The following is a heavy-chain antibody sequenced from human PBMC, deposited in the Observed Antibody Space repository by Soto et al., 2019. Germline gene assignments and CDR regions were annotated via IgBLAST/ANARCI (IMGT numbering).Heavy chain of an antibody. V-gene: IGHV1-2*02. CDR2: INPNSGAS. Sequence: GASVKVSCKTSGYTFIDYYVHWIRQAPGQGLEWVGWINPNSGASNYAQNFQGRVTMTRDRSSSTVYMELTGLRSDDTAVYYCVRDRYSSSGWFDPWGQGTPVTVSS. J-gene: IGHJ5*02. CDR1: GYTFIDYY. CDR3: VRDRYSSSGWFDP. D-gene: IGHD3-10*01.